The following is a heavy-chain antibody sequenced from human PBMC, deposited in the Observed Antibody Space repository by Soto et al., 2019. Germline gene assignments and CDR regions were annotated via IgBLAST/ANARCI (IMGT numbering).Heavy chain of an antibody. CDR3: ARCSPTVTTLYYYHGMDS. J-gene: IGHJ6*02. Sequence: GASVKVSCKASGYTFTSYGIGWVRQAPGQGLEWMGWISAYNGNTNYAQKLQGRVTMTTDTSTSTAYMELRSLRSDDTAVYYCARCSPTVTTLYYYHGMDSWGQVTTVTGSS. D-gene: IGHD4-17*01. CDR1: GYTFTSYG. CDR2: ISAYNGNT. V-gene: IGHV1-18*01.